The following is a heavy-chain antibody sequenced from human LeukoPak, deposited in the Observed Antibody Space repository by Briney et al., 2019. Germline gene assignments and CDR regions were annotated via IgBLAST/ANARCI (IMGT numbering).Heavy chain of an antibody. CDR2: IYTSGST. CDR3: ARYYYGSGSYGSWFDP. V-gene: IGHV4-4*07. J-gene: IGHJ5*02. Sequence: PSETLSLTCTVSGGSISSYYWSWIRQPAGKGLEWIGRIYTSGSTNYNPSLKSRVTMSVDTSKNQFSLKLSSVTAADTAVYYCARYYYGSGSYGSWFDPWGQGTLVTVSS. CDR1: GGSISSYY. D-gene: IGHD3-10*01.